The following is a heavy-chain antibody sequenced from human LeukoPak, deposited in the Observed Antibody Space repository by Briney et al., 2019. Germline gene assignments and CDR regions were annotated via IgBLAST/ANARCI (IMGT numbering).Heavy chain of an antibody. Sequence: PSETLSLTCTVSGGSISSSSYYWGWIRQPPGKGLEWIGSIYYSGSTYYNPSLKSRVTISVDTSKNQFSLKLSSVTAADTAVYYCASEFITMVRGASFDYWGQGTLITVSS. CDR2: IYYSGST. CDR3: ASEFITMVRGASFDY. J-gene: IGHJ4*02. D-gene: IGHD3-10*01. V-gene: IGHV4-39*01. CDR1: GGSISSSSYY.